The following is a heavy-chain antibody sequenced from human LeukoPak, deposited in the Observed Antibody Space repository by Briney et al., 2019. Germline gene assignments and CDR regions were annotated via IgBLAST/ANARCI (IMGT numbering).Heavy chain of an antibody. CDR2: ISAYNGNT. J-gene: IGHJ4*02. D-gene: IGHD6-13*01. Sequence: ATVKVSCKASGYTFTSYGISWVRQAPGQGLEWMGWISAYNGNTNYAQKLQGRVTMTTDTSTSTAYMELRSLRSDDTAVYYCARARYLSSPRTPPDYWGQGTLVTVSS. CDR1: GYTFTSYG. CDR3: ARARYLSSPRTPPDY. V-gene: IGHV1-18*01.